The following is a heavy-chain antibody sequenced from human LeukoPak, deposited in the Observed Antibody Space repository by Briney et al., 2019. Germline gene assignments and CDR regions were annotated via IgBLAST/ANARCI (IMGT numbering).Heavy chain of an antibody. CDR3: ARGEDSSGPYGYMDV. D-gene: IGHD3-22*01. V-gene: IGHV3-7*03. J-gene: IGHJ6*03. CDR2: IKQDGSEK. Sequence: PGGSLRLSCAASGFTFISYWMSWVRQAPGKGLEWVANIKQDGSEKYYVDSVKGRFTISRDNAKNSLYLQMNSLRAEDTAVYYCARGEDSSGPYGYMDVWGKGTTVTISS. CDR1: GFTFISYW.